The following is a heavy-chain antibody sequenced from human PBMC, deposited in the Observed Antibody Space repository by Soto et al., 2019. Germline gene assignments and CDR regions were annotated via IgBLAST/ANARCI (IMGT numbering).Heavy chain of an antibody. CDR3: AADRLPYSSSWYSH. J-gene: IGHJ4*02. Sequence: QMQLVQSGPEVKKPGTSVKVSCQASGFTFTSSAVQWVRQARGQRLEWIGWIVVGSGNTNYAQKFQERVTITRDMSTSTAYMELSSLRSEDTAVYYCAADRLPYSSSWYSHWGQGTLVTVSS. V-gene: IGHV1-58*01. CDR2: IVVGSGNT. CDR1: GFTFTSSA. D-gene: IGHD6-13*01.